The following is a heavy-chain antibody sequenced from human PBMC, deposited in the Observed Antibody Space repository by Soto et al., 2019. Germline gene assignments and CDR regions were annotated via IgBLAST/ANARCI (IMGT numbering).Heavy chain of an antibody. CDR3: ARAGCSSTSCYSFDY. CDR2: IYHSGST. J-gene: IGHJ4*02. D-gene: IGHD2-2*01. CDR1: GYS. Sequence: PSETLSLTCSVSGYSWSWIRPPPGKGLEWIGYIYHSGSTYYNPSLKSRVTISVDRSKNQFSLKLSSVTAADTAVYYCARAGCSSTSCYSFDYWGQGTLVTVSS. V-gene: IGHV4-30-2*01.